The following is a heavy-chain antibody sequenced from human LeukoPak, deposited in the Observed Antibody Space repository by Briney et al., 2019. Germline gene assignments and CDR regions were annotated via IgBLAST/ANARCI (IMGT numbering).Heavy chain of an antibody. Sequence: PSQTLSLTCTVSGGSISSPNYYWTWIRQPAGKGLEWIGRGGGSNYNPSLKSRVTISIDTSKNQFSLKLSSVTAADTAVYYSASCGIAAAGTVNWFDPWGQGTLVTVSS. CDR3: ASCGIAAAGTVNWFDP. D-gene: IGHD6-13*01. V-gene: IGHV4-61*02. CDR1: GGSISSPNYY. CDR2: GGGS. J-gene: IGHJ5*02.